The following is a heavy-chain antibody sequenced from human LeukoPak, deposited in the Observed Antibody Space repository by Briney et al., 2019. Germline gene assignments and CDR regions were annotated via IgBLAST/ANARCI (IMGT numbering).Heavy chain of an antibody. CDR1: GGSISSSGFY. CDR3: ARLIHAYLGYPEGPHDAFDI. V-gene: IGHV4-39*01. J-gene: IGHJ3*02. Sequence: KPSETLSLTCTVSGGSISSSGFYWGWIRQPPGKGLEWIGSISYSGRTYYSPSLKSRVTISVDTSKNQFSLKLSSVTAADTAVYYCARLIHAYLGYPEGPHDAFDIWGQGTMVTVSS. CDR2: ISYSGRT. D-gene: IGHD7-27*01.